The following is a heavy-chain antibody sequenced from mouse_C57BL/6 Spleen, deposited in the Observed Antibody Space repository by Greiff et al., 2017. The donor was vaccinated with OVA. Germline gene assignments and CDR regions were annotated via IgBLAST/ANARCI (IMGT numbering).Heavy chain of an antibody. V-gene: IGHV5-4*01. CDR3: ARDLRDYDEY. D-gene: IGHD2-4*01. Sequence: EVQRVESGGGLVKPGGSLKLSCAASGFTFSSYAMSWVRQTPEKRLEWVATISDGGSYTYYPDNVKGRFTISRDNAKNNLYLQMSHLKSEDTAMYYCARDLRDYDEYWGQGTLVTVSA. CDR1: GFTFSSYA. J-gene: IGHJ3*01. CDR2: ISDGGSYT.